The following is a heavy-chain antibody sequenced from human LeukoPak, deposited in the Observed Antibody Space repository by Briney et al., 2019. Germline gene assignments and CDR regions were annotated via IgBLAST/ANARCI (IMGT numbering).Heavy chain of an antibody. V-gene: IGHV4-39*07. Sequence: SETLSLTCTVSGGSISSSSYYGGWIRQPPGKGLEWIGSIYYSGSTYYNPSLKSRVTISVDTSKNQFSLKLSSVTAADTAVYYCARDRSWFDPWGQGTLVTVSS. J-gene: IGHJ5*02. CDR2: IYYSGST. CDR3: ARDRSWFDP. CDR1: GGSISSSSYY.